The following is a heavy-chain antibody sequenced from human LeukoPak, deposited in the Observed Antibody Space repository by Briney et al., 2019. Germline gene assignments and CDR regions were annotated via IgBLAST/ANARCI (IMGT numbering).Heavy chain of an antibody. D-gene: IGHD6-19*01. V-gene: IGHV6-1*01. CDR3: ARDVGTSGWYTFVY. CDR1: GDSVSSKNGA. Sequence: SQTLSLTCAISGDSVSSKNGAWNWIRQSPSRGLEWLGRTYYRSKWYSDYAVSVQGRITISPDTSKNQFSLQLSSVTPEDAAVYYCARDVGTSGWYTFVYWGQGTLVTVSS. CDR2: TYYRSKWYS. J-gene: IGHJ4*02.